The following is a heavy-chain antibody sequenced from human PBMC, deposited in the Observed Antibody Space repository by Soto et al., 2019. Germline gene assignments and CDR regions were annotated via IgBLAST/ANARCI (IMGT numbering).Heavy chain of an antibody. CDR2: IDPSDSYT. V-gene: IGHV5-10-1*01. CDR3: AGKLAATPYYLFDP. D-gene: IGHD2-15*01. CDR1: GYSFTSYW. J-gene: IGHJ5*02. Sequence: GESLKISCKGSGYSFTSYWISWVRQMPGKGLEWMGRIDPSDSYTNYSPSFRGHVTISADKSISTAYLQWSSLKASDTAMYYCAGKLAATPYYLFDPWGQGTLVTVSS.